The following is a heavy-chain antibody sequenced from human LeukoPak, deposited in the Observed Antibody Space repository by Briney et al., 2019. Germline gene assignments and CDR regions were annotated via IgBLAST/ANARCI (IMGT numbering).Heavy chain of an antibody. D-gene: IGHD4-17*01. V-gene: IGHV3-23*01. CDR2: IGGSGGGT. Sequence: GGSLRLSCAASGITFSNFAMSWVRLAPGKGLEWVSAIGGSGGGTYYADSVKGQFTISRDNSKNTLYLQMNSLRAGDTAVYYCARGRTTSPANWFDPWGQGTLVTVSS. CDR3: ARGRTTSPANWFDP. CDR1: GITFSNFA. J-gene: IGHJ5*02.